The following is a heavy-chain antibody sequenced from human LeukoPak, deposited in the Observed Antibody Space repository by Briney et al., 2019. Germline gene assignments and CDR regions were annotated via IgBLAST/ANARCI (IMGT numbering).Heavy chain of an antibody. V-gene: IGHV1-18*01. J-gene: IGHJ6*03. CDR2: ISAYNGNT. CDR1: GYTFTSYG. D-gene: IGHD3-10*01. Sequence: ASVKVSCKASGYTFTSYGISWVRQAPGQGLEWMGWISAYNGNTSYAQKLQGRVTMTTDTSTSTAYMELRSLRSDDTAVYYCARDTRFGELSNYYYYMDVWGKGTTVTISS. CDR3: ARDTRFGELSNYYYYMDV.